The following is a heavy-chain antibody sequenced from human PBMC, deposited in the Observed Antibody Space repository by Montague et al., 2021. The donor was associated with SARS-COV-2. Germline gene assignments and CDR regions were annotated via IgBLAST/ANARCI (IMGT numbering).Heavy chain of an antibody. V-gene: IGHV3-13*01. CDR3: LREPRYRGNDFYGMDV. J-gene: IGHJ6*02. CDR2: INIVGDT. CDR1: GFTFSSYV. D-gene: IGHD5-12*01. Sequence: SLRLSCAASGFTFSSYVMHWVRQVTGEGLAWVSAINIVGDTYYSXPVKGRFTISRANAKNSLYLQMNSLRAADTAVYYCLREPRYRGNDFYGMDVWGQGTTVTVSS.